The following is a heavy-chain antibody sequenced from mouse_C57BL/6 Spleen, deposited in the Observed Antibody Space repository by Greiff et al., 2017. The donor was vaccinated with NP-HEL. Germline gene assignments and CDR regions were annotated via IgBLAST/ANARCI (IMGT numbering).Heavy chain of an antibody. D-gene: IGHD1-1*01. CDR1: GYTFTSYW. Sequence: QVQLQQSGAELAKPGASVKLSCKASGYTFTSYWMHWVKQRPGQGLEWIGYINPSSGYTKYNQKFKDKATLTADKSSGTAYMQLSSLTYEDSAVYYCARHGSSYYFDYWGQGTTLTVSS. CDR3: ARHGSSYYFDY. J-gene: IGHJ2*01. V-gene: IGHV1-7*01. CDR2: INPSSGYT.